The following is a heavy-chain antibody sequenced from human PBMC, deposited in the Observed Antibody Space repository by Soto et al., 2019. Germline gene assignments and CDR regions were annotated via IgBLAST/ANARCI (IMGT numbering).Heavy chain of an antibody. J-gene: IGHJ5*02. Sequence: SETLSLTCTVSGGSISSYYWSWIRQPPGKGLEWIGYIYYSGSTNYNPSLKSRVTISVDTSKNQFSLKLSSVTAADTAVYYCARHWSSYADNWFDPWGQGTLVTVSS. CDR3: ARHWSSYADNWFDP. CDR2: IYYSGST. D-gene: IGHD5-12*01. V-gene: IGHV4-59*08. CDR1: GGSISSYY.